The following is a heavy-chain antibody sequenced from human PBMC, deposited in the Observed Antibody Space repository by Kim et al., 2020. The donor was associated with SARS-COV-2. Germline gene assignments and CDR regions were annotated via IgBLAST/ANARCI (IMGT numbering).Heavy chain of an antibody. Sequence: NYAQKLQGRVTMTTDTSTSKGYMELRSLRSDDTAVYYCASSSGWNYYFDYWGQGTLVTVSS. V-gene: IGHV1-18*01. J-gene: IGHJ4*02. D-gene: IGHD6-19*01. CDR3: ASSSGWNYYFDY.